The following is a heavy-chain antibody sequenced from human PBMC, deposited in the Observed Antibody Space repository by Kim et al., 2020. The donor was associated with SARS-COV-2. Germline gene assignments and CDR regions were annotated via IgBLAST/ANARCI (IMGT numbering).Heavy chain of an antibody. D-gene: IGHD3-16*01. V-gene: IGHV4-34*01. CDR3: SRRLYITSGWGSHDCDL. Sequence: SETLSLTCAVYGGSFSGSYWCWTRQPPGKGLEWNGEINHSGRKNYNPSLKSQVTISVTTSKNQSSLKLTSGTAADTVVNYVSRRLYITSGWGSHDCDLWG. CDR2: INHSGRK. CDR1: GGSFSGSY. J-gene: IGHJ2*01.